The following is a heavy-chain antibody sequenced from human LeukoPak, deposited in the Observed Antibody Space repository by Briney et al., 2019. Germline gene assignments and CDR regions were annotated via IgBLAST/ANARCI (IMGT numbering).Heavy chain of an antibody. V-gene: IGHV3-7*01. J-gene: IGHJ3*02. CDR2: IKQDGGVT. CDR3: ARWDAYCSGGSCYFGGFAFDI. D-gene: IGHD2-15*01. Sequence: SGGSLRLSCAASGFTFSSYAMSWVRQAPGKGLEWVAHIKQDGGVTHYVDSLKGRFTISRDNAKNSIYLQMNSLGADDTAVYYCARWDAYCSGGSCYFGGFAFDIWGQGTMVTVSS. CDR1: GFTFSSYA.